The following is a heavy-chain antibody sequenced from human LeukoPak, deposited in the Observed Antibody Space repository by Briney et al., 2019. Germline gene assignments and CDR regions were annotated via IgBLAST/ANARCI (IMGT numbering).Heavy chain of an antibody. V-gene: IGHV4-34*01. J-gene: IGHJ4*02. CDR1: GGSFSGYY. D-gene: IGHD3-16*02. Sequence: SETLSLTCAVYGGSFSGYYWSWIRQPPGKGLEWIGEINHSGSTNYNPSLKSRVTISVDTSKNQFSLKLSSVTAADTAVYYCARRDYVWGSYRPTNYFDYWGQGTLVTVSS. CDR2: INHSGST. CDR3: ARRDYVWGSYRPTNYFDY.